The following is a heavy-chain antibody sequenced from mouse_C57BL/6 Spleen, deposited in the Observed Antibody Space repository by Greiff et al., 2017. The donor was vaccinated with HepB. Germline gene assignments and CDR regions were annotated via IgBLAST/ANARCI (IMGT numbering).Heavy chain of an antibody. D-gene: IGHD1-1*01. CDR2: ISDGGSYT. Sequence: DVMLVESGGGLVKPGGSLKLSCAASGFTFSSYAMSWVRQTPEKRLEWVATISDGGSYTYYPDNVKGRFTISRDNAKNNLYLQMSHLKSEDTAMHYCARDWDYYYGSSYPYYAMDYWGQGTSVTVSS. V-gene: IGHV5-4*01. CDR3: ARDWDYYYGSSYPYYAMDY. CDR1: GFTFSSYA. J-gene: IGHJ4*01.